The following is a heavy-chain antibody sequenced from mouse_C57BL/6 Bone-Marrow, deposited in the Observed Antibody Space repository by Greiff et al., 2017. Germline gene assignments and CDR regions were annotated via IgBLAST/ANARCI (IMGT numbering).Heavy chain of an antibody. CDR1: GYTFTGYW. Sequence: QVQLQQSGAELMKPGASVKLSCKASGYTFTGYWIEWVKQRPGHGLEWIGEIFPGSGSTNYTEKFKGRATFTADTSSNTAYMQLSSLTTEDSAIYSCARRGAQAGFAYWGQGTLVTVAA. V-gene: IGHV1-9*01. J-gene: IGHJ3*01. CDR3: ARRGAQAGFAY. D-gene: IGHD3-2*02. CDR2: IFPGSGST.